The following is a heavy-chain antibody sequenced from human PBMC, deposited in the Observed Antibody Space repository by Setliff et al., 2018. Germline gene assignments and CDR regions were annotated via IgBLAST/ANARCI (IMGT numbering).Heavy chain of an antibody. V-gene: IGHV4-59*08. D-gene: IGHD3-3*01. Sequence: SETLSLTCTVSGGPFSGASIWSWIRQPPGKGLEFIGYVYYSGTTNYDPSLKSRVTMSVDTSKNQFSLELTSVTAADTAVYYCARMSGFLYLDVWGNGTTVTVSS. J-gene: IGHJ6*03. CDR1: GGPFSGAS. CDR3: ARMSGFLYLDV. CDR2: VYYSGTT.